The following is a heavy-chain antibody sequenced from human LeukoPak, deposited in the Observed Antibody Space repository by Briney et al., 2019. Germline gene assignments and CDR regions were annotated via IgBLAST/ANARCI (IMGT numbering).Heavy chain of an antibody. CDR2: VSPGSTGI. CDR3: AKSHIVEVTRDFDY. V-gene: IGHV3-21*06. D-gene: IGHD1-26*01. Sequence: TGGSLRLSCAASGFTFSSYSMHWVRQAPGKGLEWVAVVSPGSTGIFYADSLKGRFTISRDNAKNLLYLQMNSLRAEDTAVYYCAKSHIVEVTRDFDYWGQGTLVTVSS. J-gene: IGHJ4*02. CDR1: GFTFSSYS.